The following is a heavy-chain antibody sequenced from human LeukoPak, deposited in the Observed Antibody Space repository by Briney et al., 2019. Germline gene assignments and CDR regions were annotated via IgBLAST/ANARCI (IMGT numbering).Heavy chain of an antibody. V-gene: IGHV1-18*01. CDR1: GYTVTRYG. CDR2: ISAYNGNT. Sequence: ASVKVSCKASGYTVTRYGISWVRQAPGHGLEWWGWISAYNGNTNYAQNLQGRVTTTTDTPTSTGYMELRSLRSDDTAVYYCARDSDNWNEFNAFDIWGQGTMVTVSS. CDR3: ARDSDNWNEFNAFDI. D-gene: IGHD1-1*01. J-gene: IGHJ3*02.